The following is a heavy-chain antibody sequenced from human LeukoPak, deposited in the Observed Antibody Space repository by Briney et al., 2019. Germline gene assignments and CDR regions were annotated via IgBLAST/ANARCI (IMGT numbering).Heavy chain of an antibody. D-gene: IGHD6-13*01. J-gene: IGHJ3*01. CDR3: ARSWDALDV. V-gene: IGHV1-8*01. CDR1: GYTFTDYD. Sequence: GASVKVSCKASGYTFTDYDINWVQQATGQGLEWMGWMNPNSTNTDFAQSFYAQKFQGRVTMSRDTSINTAYMELSSLRSEDTAVYFCARSWDALDVWGQGTMVTVSS. CDR2: MNPNSTNT.